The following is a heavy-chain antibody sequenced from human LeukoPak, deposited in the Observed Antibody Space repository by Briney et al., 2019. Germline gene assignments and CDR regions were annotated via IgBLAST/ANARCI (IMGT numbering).Heavy chain of an antibody. D-gene: IGHD6-19*01. J-gene: IGHJ3*02. Sequence: PGGSLRLSCAATGVIFNSYWMSWVRQAPGKGLEWVANIKQDGSEKYYVDSVKGRFTISRDNAKNSLYLQMNSLRAEDTAVYYCARPFSSRDAFDIWGQGTMVTVSS. CDR3: ARPFSSRDAFDI. CDR1: GVIFNSYW. V-gene: IGHV3-7*01. CDR2: IKQDGSEK.